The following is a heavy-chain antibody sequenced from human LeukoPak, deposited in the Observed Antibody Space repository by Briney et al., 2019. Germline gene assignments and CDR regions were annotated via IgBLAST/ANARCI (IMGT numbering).Heavy chain of an antibody. CDR2: ISPGGGTT. J-gene: IGHJ4*02. CDR3: AREGFDILTGYYLDY. D-gene: IGHD3-9*01. CDR1: GFSFSSEA. V-gene: IGHV3-23*01. Sequence: GGSLRLSCVVSGFSFSSEAMSWVRQAPGRGLEWVSSISPGGGTTYYADSVKGRFTISRDNSKNTLYLQMNSLGAEDTAVYYCAREGFDILTGYYLDYWGQGTLVTVSS.